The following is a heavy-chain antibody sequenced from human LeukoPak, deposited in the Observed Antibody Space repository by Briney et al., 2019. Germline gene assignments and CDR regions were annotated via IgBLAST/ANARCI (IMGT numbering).Heavy chain of an antibody. CDR2: INPNSGGT. J-gene: IGHJ4*02. CDR3: ARDLWGIRYSSGWYPPYYFDY. Sequence: GASVKVSCKASGYTFTGYYMHWVRQAPGQGLEWMGWINPNSGGTNYAQKFQGRVTMTRDTSISTAYMELSRLRSDDTAVYYCARDLWGIRYSSGWYPPYYFDYWGQGTLVTVSS. V-gene: IGHV1-2*02. CDR1: GYTFTGYY. D-gene: IGHD6-19*01.